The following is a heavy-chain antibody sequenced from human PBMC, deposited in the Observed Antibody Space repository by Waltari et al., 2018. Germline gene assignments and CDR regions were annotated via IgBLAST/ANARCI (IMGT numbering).Heavy chain of an antibody. CDR3: AGQGIAAAGTVSFGYYYYGMDV. CDR1: GGTFSSYA. V-gene: IGHV1-69*13. J-gene: IGHJ6*02. CDR2: SIPIFGTA. Sequence: QVQLVQSGAEVKKPGSSVKVSCKASGGTFSSYATSWVRQAPGQGLEWRGGSIPIFGTANYAQKFQGRVTITADESTSTAYMELSSLRSEDTAVYYCAGQGIAAAGTVSFGYYYYGMDVWGQGTTVTVSS. D-gene: IGHD6-13*01.